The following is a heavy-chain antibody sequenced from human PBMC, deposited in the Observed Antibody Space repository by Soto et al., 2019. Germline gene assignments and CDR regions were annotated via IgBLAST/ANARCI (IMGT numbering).Heavy chain of an antibody. CDR3: ARDTGDGTFDF. CDR1: GYTFSSYS. CDR2: INAGYGNT. V-gene: IGHV1-3*01. D-gene: IGHD7-27*01. Sequence: ASVKGSCKAYGYTFSSYSMHWVRQSPLQKLEWMVWINAGYGNTKASQKFQDRVTLSRDTSASTAYMELTSLRSEDTAVYYCARDTGDGTFDFWGQGILVTVSS. J-gene: IGHJ4*02.